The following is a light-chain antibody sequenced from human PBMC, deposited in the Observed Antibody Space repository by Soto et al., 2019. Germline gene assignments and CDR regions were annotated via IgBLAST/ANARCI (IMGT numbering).Light chain of an antibody. J-gene: IGLJ2*01. Sequence: QSALTQPASVSGSPGQSITISCTGTSSDVGGYKYVSWYQHHPGKAPKIMIYDVSNRPSGVSNRFSGSKSGNTASLTISGLQAEDEADYYCTSYTTGSTVVFGGGTKLTVL. CDR2: DVS. CDR3: TSYTTGSTVV. V-gene: IGLV2-14*03. CDR1: SSDVGGYKY.